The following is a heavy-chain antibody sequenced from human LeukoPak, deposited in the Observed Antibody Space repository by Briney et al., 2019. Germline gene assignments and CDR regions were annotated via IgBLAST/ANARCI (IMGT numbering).Heavy chain of an antibody. D-gene: IGHD2-21*01. J-gene: IGHJ4*02. CDR3: AKDVNSFCSGDCSDY. CDR1: GFTFSSYG. V-gene: IGHV3-30*02. CDR2: ISVDGGIK. Sequence: GGSLRLSCAASGFTFSSYGMHWVRQAPGKGLEWVAFISVDGGIKNYADSVKGRFSISRDNSKNTVSLEMNSLRAEDTAVYYCAKDVNSFCSGDCSDYWGQGTLVTVSS.